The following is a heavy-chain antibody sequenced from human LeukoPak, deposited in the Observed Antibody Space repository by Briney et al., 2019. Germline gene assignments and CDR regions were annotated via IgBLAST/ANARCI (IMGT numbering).Heavy chain of an antibody. J-gene: IGHJ4*02. V-gene: IGHV3-66*01. Sequence: GGSLRLSCADSGFTVSSNYMNWVRQAPGKGLEWVSVIYSGGSTNYADSVMGRFTISRDNSKNTLYLQMNSLRAEDTAVYYCARDDYYGSRRGPLWGQGTLVTVSS. CDR2: IYSGGST. D-gene: IGHD3-10*01. CDR3: ARDDYYGSRRGPL. CDR1: GFTVSSNY.